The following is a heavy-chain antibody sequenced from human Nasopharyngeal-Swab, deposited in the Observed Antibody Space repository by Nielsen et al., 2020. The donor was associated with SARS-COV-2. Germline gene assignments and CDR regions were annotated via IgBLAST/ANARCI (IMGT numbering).Heavy chain of an antibody. CDR1: GIFVSGNY. CDR3: ARQLDLYFAFDL. V-gene: IGHV3-53*05. CDR2: VYSGGST. Sequence: GESLKISCAASGIFVSGNYMNWVRQAPGMGLEWVSVVYSGGSTYHIDAVNGRFTISRDTSKNTVYLQMNSLRPDDTAVYYCARQLDLYFAFDLWGQGTLVTVSS. D-gene: IGHD3-9*01. J-gene: IGHJ4*02.